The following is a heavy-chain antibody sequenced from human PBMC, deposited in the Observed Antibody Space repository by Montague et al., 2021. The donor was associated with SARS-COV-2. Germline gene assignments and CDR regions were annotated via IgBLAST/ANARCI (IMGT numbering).Heavy chain of an antibody. CDR2: ISYDGSNK. CDR1: GFTFSCYA. D-gene: IGHD1-26*01. Sequence: SLRLSCAASGFTFSCYAMHWVRQAPGKGLEWVAVISYDGSNKYYADSVKGRFTISRDNSKNTLYLQMNSLRAEDTAVYYCAREGIVGARDAFDIWGQGTMVTVSS. CDR3: AREGIVGARDAFDI. V-gene: IGHV3-30-3*01. J-gene: IGHJ3*02.